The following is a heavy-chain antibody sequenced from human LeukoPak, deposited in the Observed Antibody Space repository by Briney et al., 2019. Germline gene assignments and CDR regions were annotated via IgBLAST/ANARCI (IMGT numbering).Heavy chain of an antibody. CDR2: INPNSGGT. CDR3: AREGDFGSYPFDY. Sequence: ASVKVSCKASGYTFTGYYMHWVRQAPGQGLEWMGWINPNSGGTNYAQKFQGRVTMTRDTNTGTLYMELRSLRSDDTAVYYCAREGDFGSYPFDYWGQGTLVIVAS. V-gene: IGHV1-2*02. J-gene: IGHJ4*02. CDR1: GYTFTGYY. D-gene: IGHD3-3*01.